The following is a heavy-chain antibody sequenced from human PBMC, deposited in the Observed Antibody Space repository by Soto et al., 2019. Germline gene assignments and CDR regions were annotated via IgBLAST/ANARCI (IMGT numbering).Heavy chain of an antibody. D-gene: IGHD3-22*01. V-gene: IGHV1-18*01. CDR1: GYTFGTSG. CDR2: ISAYNGNT. J-gene: IGHJ4*02. CDR3: ARAGHYYDSSGYAN. Sequence: QVKLVPSGAAVKKPGTSMKVSCKASGYTFGTSGISWIRHAPGQGLEWRGWISAYNGNTNYEQKLQARFTMTTDTSTKTACLERRGRKPSDRAVYYCARAGHYYDSSGYANGGQGTPVTVSS.